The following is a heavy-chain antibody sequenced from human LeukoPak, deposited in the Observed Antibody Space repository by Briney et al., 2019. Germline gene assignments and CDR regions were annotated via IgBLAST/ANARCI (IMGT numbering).Heavy chain of an antibody. V-gene: IGHV1-69*13. Sequence: SVKVSCKVSGGTFSSYAISWVRQAPGQGLEWMGGIIPIFGTANYAQKFQGRVTITADESTSTAYMELSSLRSEDTAVYYCAREEMATIAAFDIWGQGTMVTVSS. CDR1: GGTFSSYA. J-gene: IGHJ3*02. CDR2: IIPIFGTA. CDR3: AREEMATIAAFDI. D-gene: IGHD5-24*01.